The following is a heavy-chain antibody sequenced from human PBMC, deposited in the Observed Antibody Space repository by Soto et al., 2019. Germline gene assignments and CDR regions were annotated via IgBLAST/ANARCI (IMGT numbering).Heavy chain of an antibody. J-gene: IGHJ4*02. CDR1: GLAFNDYG. V-gene: IGHV3-30*03. CDR3: ASRGDFDS. D-gene: IGHD3-10*01. Sequence: HVQLVESGGGVVQPGRSLRLSCAASGLAFNDYGMHWVRQAPGKGLEWVALITSDGSHKFYGDSVKGRFSVSRDNSKSTLYLQMDSLRTDDTALYYCASRGDFDSWGQGTLVTVSS. CDR2: ITSDGSHK.